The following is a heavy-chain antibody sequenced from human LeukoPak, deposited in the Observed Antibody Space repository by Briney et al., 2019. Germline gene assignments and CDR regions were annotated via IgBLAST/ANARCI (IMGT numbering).Heavy chain of an antibody. CDR2: INPNSGGT. CDR3: ARALSLWSGYSYYYYGMDV. D-gene: IGHD3-3*01. V-gene: IGHV1-2*04. J-gene: IGHJ6*02. CDR1: GYTFTGYY. Sequence: ASVKVSCKASGYTFTGYYMHWVRQAPGQGLEWMGWINPNSGGTNYAQKFQGWVTMTRDTSISTAYMELSRLRFDDTAVYYCARALSLWSGYSYYYYGMDVWGQGTTVTVSS.